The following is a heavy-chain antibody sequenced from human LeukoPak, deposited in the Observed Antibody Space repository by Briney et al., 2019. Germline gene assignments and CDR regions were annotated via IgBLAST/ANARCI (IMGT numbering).Heavy chain of an antibody. CDR3: ARARHYYDSSGYSDY. D-gene: IGHD3-22*01. CDR2: INPNSGGT. V-gene: IGHV1-2*02. CDR1: GYTFTGYY. Sequence: ASVKVSCKASGYTFTGYYMHWVRQAPGQGLEWMEWINPNSGGTNYAQKFQGRVTMTRDTSISTAYMELSRLRSDDTAVYYCARARHYYDSSGYSDYWGQGTLVTVSS. J-gene: IGHJ4*02.